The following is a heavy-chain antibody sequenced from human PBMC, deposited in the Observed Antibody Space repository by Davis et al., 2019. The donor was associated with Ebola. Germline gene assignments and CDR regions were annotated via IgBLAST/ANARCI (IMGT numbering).Heavy chain of an antibody. CDR1: GYTFTNYD. D-gene: IGHD5-12*01. Sequence: AASVKVSCKASGYTFTNYDVHWVRQGTGQGLEWIGWMNPNSGNTGYGQKFQGRVTMTRNTSISTAYMELSSLTSEDTAVYYCARGGKVARMGSWFDSWGQGTLVTVSS. V-gene: IGHV1-8*01. CDR3: ARGGKVARMGSWFDS. J-gene: IGHJ5*01. CDR2: MNPNSGNT.